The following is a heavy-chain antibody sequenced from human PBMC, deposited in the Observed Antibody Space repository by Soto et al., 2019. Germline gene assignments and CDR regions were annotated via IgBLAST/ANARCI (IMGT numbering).Heavy chain of an antibody. V-gene: IGHV4-59*11. J-gene: IGHJ4*02. CDR1: GGSMSSHY. CDR3: ARADPDASVGY. CDR2: ISYSGST. Sequence: SETLSLTCTVSGGSMSSHYWTWLRQPPGKGLEWIGYISYSGSTYYNPSLKSRVTISADTSRNQFSLKLSSVIAADTAVYYCARADPDASVGYWGQGTRGTVAP. D-gene: IGHD3-16*01.